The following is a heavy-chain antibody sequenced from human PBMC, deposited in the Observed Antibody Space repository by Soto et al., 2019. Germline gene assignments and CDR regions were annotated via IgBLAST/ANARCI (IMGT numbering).Heavy chain of an antibody. J-gene: IGHJ4*02. Sequence: GGSLRLSCAASGFTFSSYAMYWVRQAPGKGLEWVAVISYDGSNKYYADSVKGRFTISRDNSKNTLYLQMNSLRAEDTAVYYCARDGLDYYDSSGYYPKWGQGTLVTVSS. CDR1: GFTFSSYA. D-gene: IGHD3-22*01. V-gene: IGHV3-30-3*01. CDR3: ARDGLDYYDSSGYYPK. CDR2: ISYDGSNK.